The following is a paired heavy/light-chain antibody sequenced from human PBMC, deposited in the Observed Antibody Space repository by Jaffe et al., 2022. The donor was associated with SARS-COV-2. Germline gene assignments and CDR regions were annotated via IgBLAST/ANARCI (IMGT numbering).Light chain of an antibody. Sequence: EIVMTQSPATLSVSPGERATLSCRASQSVSSNLAWYQQKPGQAPRLLIYGASTRATGIPARFSGSGSGTEFTLTISSLQSEDFAVYYCQQYNNWLALTFGGGTKVEIK. J-gene: IGKJ4*01. CDR3: QQYNNWLALT. CDR2: GAS. V-gene: IGKV3-15*01. CDR1: QSVSSN.
Heavy chain of an antibody. CDR2: INPSGGST. CDR1: GYTFTSYY. J-gene: IGHJ5*02. D-gene: IGHD3-10*01. Sequence: QVQLVQSGAEVKKPGASVKVSCKASGYTFTSYYMHWVRQAPGQGLEWMGIINPSGGSTSYAQKLQGRVTMTRDTSTSTVYMELSSLRSEDTAVYYCARDLGRIPSPAELLWFGELSGSGWFDPWGQGTLVTVSS. V-gene: IGHV1-46*04. CDR3: ARDLGRIPSPAELLWFGELSGSGWFDP.